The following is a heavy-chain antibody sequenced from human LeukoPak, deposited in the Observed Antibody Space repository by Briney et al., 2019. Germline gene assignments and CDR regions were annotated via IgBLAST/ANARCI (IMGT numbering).Heavy chain of an antibody. V-gene: IGHV3-30*03. CDR2: ISTDPSNK. Sequence: GRSLTLSCAASRFSFTYFGLHWVRQAPGKGLEWVALISTDPSNKNYADSVKGRFTTSRDTAKKSLYLQMNSLSTEDTAVYFCVYGGHDYWGPGTLVTVSS. CDR3: VYGGHDY. J-gene: IGHJ4*02. D-gene: IGHD2/OR15-2a*01. CDR1: RFSFTYFG.